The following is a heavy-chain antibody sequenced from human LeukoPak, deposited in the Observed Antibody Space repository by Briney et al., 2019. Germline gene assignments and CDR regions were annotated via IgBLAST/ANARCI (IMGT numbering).Heavy chain of an antibody. CDR2: IYYSGST. D-gene: IGHD4-17*01. Sequence: PSETLSLTCTVSGGSISSSSYYWGWICQPPGKGLEWIGSIYYSGSTYYNPSLKSRVTISVDTSKNQFSLKLSSVTAADTAVYYCARDLTVTSSFDYWGQGTLVTVSS. V-gene: IGHV4-39*07. CDR3: ARDLTVTSSFDY. CDR1: GGSISSSSYY. J-gene: IGHJ4*02.